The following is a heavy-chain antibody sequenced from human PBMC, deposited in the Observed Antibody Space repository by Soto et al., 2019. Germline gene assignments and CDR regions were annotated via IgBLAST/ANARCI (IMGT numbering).Heavy chain of an antibody. V-gene: IGHV3-21*01. CDR1: GFTFTNYG. D-gene: IGHD6-19*01. Sequence: GGSLRLSCAVSGFTFTNYGINWVRQAPGKGLEWVSSVSKSDYTYYSDSVKGRFTISRDNAKNSVSLEMNNLRAEDTAVYYCTREDSVIIPAVADFWGQGTLVTVSS. CDR3: TREDSVIIPAVADF. J-gene: IGHJ4*02. CDR2: VSKSDYT.